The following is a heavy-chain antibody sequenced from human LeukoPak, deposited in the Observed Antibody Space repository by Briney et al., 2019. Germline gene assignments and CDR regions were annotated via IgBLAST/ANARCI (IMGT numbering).Heavy chain of an antibody. J-gene: IGHJ6*03. CDR2: ITSSGGNA. V-gene: IGHV3-23*01. D-gene: IGHD1-26*01. CDR3: AKNRGAGSHYYYHMNV. Sequence: PGGSLRLSCAASGFTFSSYAMTWVRQAPGKGLDWVSGITSSGGNADYADSVKGRFTISRDNSKNTLYLQLNSLRVEDTAVYYCAKNRGAGSHYYYHMNVWGKGTTVTVSS. CDR1: GFTFSSYA.